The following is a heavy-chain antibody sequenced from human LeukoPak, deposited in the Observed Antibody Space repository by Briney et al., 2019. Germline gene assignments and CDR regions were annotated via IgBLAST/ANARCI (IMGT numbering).Heavy chain of an antibody. CDR2: ISSSSSYI. CDR1: GFTFSSYS. D-gene: IGHD3-22*01. Sequence: GGSLRLSCAASGFTFSSYSMKWVRQAPGKGLEWVSSISSSSSYIYYADSVKGRFTISRDNAKNSLYLQMNSLRAEDTAVYYCARHYDSSGYYQLYYYYYMDVWGKGTTVTVSS. CDR3: ARHYDSSGYYQLYYYYYMDV. J-gene: IGHJ6*03. V-gene: IGHV3-21*01.